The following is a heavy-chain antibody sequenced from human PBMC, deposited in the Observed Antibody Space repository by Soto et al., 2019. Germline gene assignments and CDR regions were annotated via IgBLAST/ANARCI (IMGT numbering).Heavy chain of an antibody. CDR1: GGAFSSYA. CDR3: ARDKAAGRIRYYYGMDV. J-gene: IGHJ6*02. Sequence: SVKVSCKASGGAFSSYAISWVGQAPGQGLEWMGGIIPIFGTANYEQKFQGRVTITEDESTSTDYMELSSLRSEYTAVYYCARDKAAGRIRYYYGMDVWG. CDR2: IIPIFGTA. D-gene: IGHD6-13*01. V-gene: IGHV1-69*13.